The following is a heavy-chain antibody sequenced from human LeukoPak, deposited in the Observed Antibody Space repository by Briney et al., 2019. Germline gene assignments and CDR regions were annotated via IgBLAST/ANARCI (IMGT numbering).Heavy chain of an antibody. CDR3: ARDSIPIVATRADWFDP. CDR2: INTNTGNP. Sequence: ASVKVSCKASGYTFTSYAMNWVRQAPGQGLEWMGWINTNTGNPTYAQGFTGRFVFSLDTSVSTAYLQISSLKAEDTAVYCCARDSIPIVATRADWFDPWGQGTLVTVSS. D-gene: IGHD5-12*01. CDR1: GYTFTSYA. J-gene: IGHJ5*02. V-gene: IGHV7-4-1*02.